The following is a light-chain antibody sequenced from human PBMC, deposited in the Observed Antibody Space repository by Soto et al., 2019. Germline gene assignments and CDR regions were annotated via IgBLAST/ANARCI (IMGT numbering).Light chain of an antibody. CDR1: QTISRNN. CDR2: GAS. V-gene: IGKV3-20*01. CDR3: QLYGCPVPWT. Sequence: EPVLSPSPGTLPLSPGESASVYCRARQTISRNNLDWDQKKRGQAPRLLIYGASTRATGIPDRFTGSGSGTDFTLTITRVEPEDFAVYDCQLYGCPVPWTFGQGTRLEIK. J-gene: IGKJ5*01.